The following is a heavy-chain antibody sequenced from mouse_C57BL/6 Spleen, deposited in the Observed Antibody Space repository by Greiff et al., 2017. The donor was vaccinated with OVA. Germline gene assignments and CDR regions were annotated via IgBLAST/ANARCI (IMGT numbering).Heavy chain of an antibody. Sequence: QVQLQQPGAELVKPGASVKLSCKASGYTFTSYWMHWVKQRPGQGLEWIGMIHPNSGSTNYNEKFKSKATLTVDKSSSTAYMQLSSLTSEDSAVYYCERRDYYGSPYWYFDVWGTGTTVTVSS. CDR3: ERRDYYGSPYWYFDV. J-gene: IGHJ1*03. CDR2: IHPNSGST. CDR1: GYTFTSYW. V-gene: IGHV1-64*01. D-gene: IGHD1-1*01.